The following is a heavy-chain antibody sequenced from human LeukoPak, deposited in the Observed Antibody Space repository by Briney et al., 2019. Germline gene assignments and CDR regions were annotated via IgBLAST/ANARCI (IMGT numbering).Heavy chain of an antibody. CDR3: AKVQPFYYYDSSGYYYFDY. CDR2: ISGSGGST. D-gene: IGHD3-22*01. J-gene: IGHJ4*02. CDR1: GFTFSSYA. V-gene: IGHV3-23*01. Sequence: PGGSLRLSCAASGFTFSSYAMSWVRQAPGKGLEWVSAISGSGGSTYYADSVKGRFTISRDNSKNTLYLQMNSLRAEDTAVYYCAKVQPFYYYDSSGYYYFDYWGQGTLVTVSS.